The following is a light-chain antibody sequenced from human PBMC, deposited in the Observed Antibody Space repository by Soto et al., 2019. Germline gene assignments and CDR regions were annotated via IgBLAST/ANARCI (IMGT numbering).Light chain of an antibody. J-gene: IGKJ1*01. CDR1: QSVSSN. V-gene: IGKV3-15*01. Sequence: EIVMTQSPSTLSVSPGERATLSCRASQSVSSNLAWYQQKPGQAPRLLIYAASTRATGIPARFSGSGSGTEFSLPISSLQSEDFAVYYCQQYSDWPPWTFGQGTKVEI. CDR3: QQYSDWPPWT. CDR2: AAS.